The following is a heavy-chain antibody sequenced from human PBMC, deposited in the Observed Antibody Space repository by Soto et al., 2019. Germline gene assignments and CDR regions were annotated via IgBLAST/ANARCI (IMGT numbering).Heavy chain of an antibody. CDR2: ITGSSGRT. CDR3: AKEYTSTSRGSFDY. CDR1: GFTFSNYA. Sequence: EVHLLEFGGGLVQPGGSLRLSCAASGFTFSNYAMNWVHQAPGKGLEWVSGITGSSGRTFYADSVKGRFTISRDNSKNTVYLQMNSVRADDTAVYYCAKEYTSTSRGSFDYWGQGALVTVSS. V-gene: IGHV3-23*01. J-gene: IGHJ4*02. D-gene: IGHD1-26*01.